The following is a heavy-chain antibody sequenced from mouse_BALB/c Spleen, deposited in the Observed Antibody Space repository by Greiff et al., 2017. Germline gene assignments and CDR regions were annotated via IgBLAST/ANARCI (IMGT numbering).Heavy chain of an antibody. CDR2: IYPGSGNT. V-gene: IGHV1-77*01. Sequence: QVQLKESGAELARPGASVKLSCKASGYTFTDYYINWVKQRTGQGLEWIGEIYPGSGNTYYNEKFKGKATLAAAKSSSTAYMQLSSLTSEDSAVYVCARSNYGFAYWGQETLVTVSA. CDR3: ARSNYGFAY. J-gene: IGHJ3*01. CDR1: GYTFTDYY. D-gene: IGHD2-5*01.